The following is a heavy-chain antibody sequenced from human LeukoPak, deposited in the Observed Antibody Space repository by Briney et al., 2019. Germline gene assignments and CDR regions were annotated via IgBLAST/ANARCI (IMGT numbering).Heavy chain of an antibody. D-gene: IGHD3-10*01. CDR2: ISASGGST. Sequence: GASLRLSCAASGFTFNRYSMNWVRQAPGKGLQWVSVISASGGSTYYADSVKGRFTISRDNSKNTLYLQMNSLRAEDTAVYYCAKADSSGSSDVFDIWGQGTTVTVSS. J-gene: IGHJ3*02. CDR1: GFTFNRYS. V-gene: IGHV3-23*01. CDR3: AKADSSGSSDVFDI.